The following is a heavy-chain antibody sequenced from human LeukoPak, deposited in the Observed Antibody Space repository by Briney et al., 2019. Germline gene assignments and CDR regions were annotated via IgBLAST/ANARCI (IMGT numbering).Heavy chain of an antibody. CDR2: IFPSGGEI. D-gene: IGHD2-2*01. V-gene: IGHV3-23*01. CDR1: GFTFSTFA. Sequence: GGSLRLSCAASGFTFSTFAMIWVRQPPGKGLEWVSSIFPSGGEIHYADSVRGRFTISRDNSKNTLYLQMNSLRVEDTAVYYCVRGLSGYASSLGYWGQGTLVTVSS. J-gene: IGHJ4*02. CDR3: VRGLSGYASSLGY.